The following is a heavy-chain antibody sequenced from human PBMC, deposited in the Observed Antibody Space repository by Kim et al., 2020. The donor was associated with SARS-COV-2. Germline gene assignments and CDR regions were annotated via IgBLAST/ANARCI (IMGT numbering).Heavy chain of an antibody. Sequence: GGSLRLSCAASGFTFSSYSMNWVRQAPGKGLEWVSSISSSSSYIYYADSVKGRFTISRDNAKNSLYLQMNSLRAEDTAVYYCARSPAGVIAAAPAGGMDVWGQGTTVTVSS. CDR3: ARSPAGVIAAAPAGGMDV. CDR2: ISSSSSYI. J-gene: IGHJ6*02. V-gene: IGHV3-21*01. CDR1: GFTFSSYS. D-gene: IGHD6-13*01.